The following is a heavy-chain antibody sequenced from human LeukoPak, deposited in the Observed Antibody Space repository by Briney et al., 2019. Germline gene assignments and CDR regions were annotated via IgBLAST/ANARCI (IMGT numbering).Heavy chain of an antibody. Sequence: GASVKVSCKASGYTFTDYFIHWVRLAPGQGLEWMGWIRPNSGDTHYAQRFQGRVTMTRDTSVSTAHMELSSLRSDDTAIYYCARNYGHNSKYFDFWGQGTLVTVSS. CDR1: GYTFTDYF. V-gene: IGHV1-2*02. CDR3: ARNYGHNSKYFDF. D-gene: IGHD4-17*01. J-gene: IGHJ4*02. CDR2: IRPNSGDT.